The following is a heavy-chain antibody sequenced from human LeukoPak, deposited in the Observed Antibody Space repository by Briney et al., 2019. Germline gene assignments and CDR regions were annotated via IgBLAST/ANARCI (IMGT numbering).Heavy chain of an antibody. D-gene: IGHD2-21*01. CDR2: IYSGGST. Sequence: TGGSLRLSCAASGFTFSSYAMSWVRQAPGKGLEWVSVIYSGGSTYYADSVKGRFTISRDNSKNTLYLQMNSLRAEDTAVYYCARDLPGESWGQGTLVTVSS. CDR1: GFTFSSYA. V-gene: IGHV3-66*02. J-gene: IGHJ4*02. CDR3: ARDLPGES.